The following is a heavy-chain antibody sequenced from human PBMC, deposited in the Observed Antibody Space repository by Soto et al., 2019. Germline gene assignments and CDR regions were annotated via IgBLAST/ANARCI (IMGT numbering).Heavy chain of an antibody. V-gene: IGHV3-9*01. Sequence: EVHLVESGGGLVQPGGSLRLSCAVSGVTFEDYAMHWVRQAPGKGLEWVSGISGDSRSVAYADSVKGRFTFSRDNAENSLHLPMNSVRAEDTAVYYCAKDSIRRSFSRSSTRARDAFDIWGQGTMVTVSS. J-gene: IGHJ3*02. D-gene: IGHD6-6*01. CDR1: GVTFEDYA. CDR3: AKDSIRRSFSRSSTRARDAFDI. CDR2: ISGDSRSV.